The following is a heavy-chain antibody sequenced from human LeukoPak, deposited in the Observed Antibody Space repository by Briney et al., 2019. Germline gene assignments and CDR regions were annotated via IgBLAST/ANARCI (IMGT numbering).Heavy chain of an antibody. Sequence: SETLSLTCTVSGGSISSSSYYWGWSRQPPGKGLEWIGSIYYSGSTYYNPSLKSRVTISVDTSKYQFSLKLSSVTAADTAVYSCARHINGGPYDSLDVWGQGTTVTVSS. CDR2: IYYSGST. V-gene: IGHV4-39*01. CDR1: GGSISSSSYY. CDR3: ARHINGGPYDSLDV. J-gene: IGHJ6*02. D-gene: IGHD3-3*01.